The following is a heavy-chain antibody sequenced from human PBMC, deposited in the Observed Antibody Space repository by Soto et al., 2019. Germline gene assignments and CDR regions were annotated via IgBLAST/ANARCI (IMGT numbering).Heavy chain of an antibody. CDR3: ARGKITSYCGGDCYLLGAFDI. Sequence: SVKVSCKASGGTFSSYTISWVRQAPGQGLEWMGRIILILGIASYAQKFQVRVTITADKSTSTAYMELSSLRSEDTAVYYCARGKITSYCGGDCYLLGAFDIWGQGTMVT. J-gene: IGHJ3*02. CDR1: GGTFSSYT. V-gene: IGHV1-69*02. CDR2: IILILGIA. D-gene: IGHD2-21*02.